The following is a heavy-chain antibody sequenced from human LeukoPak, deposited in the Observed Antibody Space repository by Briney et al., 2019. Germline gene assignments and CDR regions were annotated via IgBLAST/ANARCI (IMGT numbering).Heavy chain of an antibody. CDR3: SKAAVPGTKYYLDY. CDR1: GFTFSTYA. CDR2: ISGSGSST. Sequence: GGSLRLPCGASGFTFSTYAVNWVRQAPGKGPEWVSAISGSGSSTYYADSVKGRFTICRDSSRNTVYLQMNNLRAEDTALYYCSKAAVPGTKYYLDYWGQGTLVTVSS. V-gene: IGHV3-23*01. D-gene: IGHD2-8*01. J-gene: IGHJ4*02.